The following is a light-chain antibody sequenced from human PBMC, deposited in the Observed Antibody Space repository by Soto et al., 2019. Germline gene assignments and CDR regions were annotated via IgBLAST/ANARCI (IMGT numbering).Light chain of an antibody. Sequence: QTVVTQETSLTVSPGGTGTLTCASSTGTVTSGHYPNWLQQKPGQAPRALIYSTDTRHYWTPARFSGSLLGGKAALTLSGVQPEDEADSYCLLYYGGAVVFGGGTTLTVL. CDR3: LLYYGGAVV. V-gene: IGLV7-43*01. J-gene: IGLJ2*01. CDR1: TGTVTSGHY. CDR2: STD.